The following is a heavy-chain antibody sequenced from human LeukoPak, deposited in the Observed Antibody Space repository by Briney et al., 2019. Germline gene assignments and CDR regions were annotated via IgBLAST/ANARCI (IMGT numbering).Heavy chain of an antibody. Sequence: PGGSLRLSCAASGFTFSSYGMNWVRQAPGKGLEWISYISTSDNSIYNTRYYADSVQGRFTISRDNAKNSLYLQMNSLRAEDTAVYYCARDPLYTSGWYYFDSWGQGTLVTVSS. D-gene: IGHD6-19*01. J-gene: IGHJ4*02. CDR2: ISTSDNSIYNTR. CDR1: GFTFSSYG. V-gene: IGHV3-48*03. CDR3: ARDPLYTSGWYYFDS.